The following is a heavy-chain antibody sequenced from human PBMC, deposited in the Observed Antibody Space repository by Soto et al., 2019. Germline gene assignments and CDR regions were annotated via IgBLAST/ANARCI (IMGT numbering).Heavy chain of an antibody. D-gene: IGHD5-18*01. Sequence: SETLSLTCTVSGGSISSYYWSWIRQPPGKGLEWIGYIYYSGSTNYNPSLKSRVTISVDTSKNQFSLKLSSVTAADTAVYYCARADGYSDAFDIWGQGTMVTVSS. CDR1: GGSISSYY. CDR3: ARADGYSDAFDI. CDR2: IYYSGST. J-gene: IGHJ3*02. V-gene: IGHV4-59*08.